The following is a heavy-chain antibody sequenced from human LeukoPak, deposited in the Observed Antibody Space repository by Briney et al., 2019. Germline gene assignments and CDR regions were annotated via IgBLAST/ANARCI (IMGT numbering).Heavy chain of an antibody. CDR2: LKEDGGEK. D-gene: IGHD3-16*01. Sequence: GGSLRLSCAASGFTFSSYGMSWVRQAPGKGLEWLANLKEDGGEKYYVDSVKGRFTISRDNARNSLYLQMNSLRAEDTAVYYCAREVHPEGYNYDLVLDYWGQGTLVTVSS. CDR3: AREVHPEGYNYDLVLDY. CDR1: GFTFSSYG. J-gene: IGHJ4*02. V-gene: IGHV3-7*01.